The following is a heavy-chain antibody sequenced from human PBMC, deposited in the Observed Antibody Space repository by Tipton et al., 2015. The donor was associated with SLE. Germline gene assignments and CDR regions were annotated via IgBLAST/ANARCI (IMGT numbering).Heavy chain of an antibody. J-gene: IGHJ3*02. CDR2: INAGNGNT. V-gene: IGHV1-3*01. D-gene: IGHD3-10*01. CDR3: ARDYYGSGSPLDI. CDR1: GNTFTSYA. Sequence: QVQLVQSGAEVKKPGASVKVSCKASGNTFTSYAMNWVRQAPGQRLEWMGWINAGNGNTKYSQKFQGRVTITRDTSASTAYMELSSLRSEDTAVYYCARDYYGSGSPLDIWGQGTMVTVSS.